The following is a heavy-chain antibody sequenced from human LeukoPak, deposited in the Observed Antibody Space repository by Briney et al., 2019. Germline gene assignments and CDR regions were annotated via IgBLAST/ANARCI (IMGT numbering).Heavy chain of an antibody. Sequence: SETLSLTCAVYGGSFSGYYWSWIRQPPGKGLEWIGEINHSGSTNYNPSLKSRVTISVDTSKNQFTLKLSSVTAADTAVYYCARSPGLVFYWGQGTLVTVSS. CDR2: INHSGST. D-gene: IGHD6-6*01. J-gene: IGHJ4*02. CDR1: GGSFSGYY. V-gene: IGHV4-34*01. CDR3: ARSPGLVFY.